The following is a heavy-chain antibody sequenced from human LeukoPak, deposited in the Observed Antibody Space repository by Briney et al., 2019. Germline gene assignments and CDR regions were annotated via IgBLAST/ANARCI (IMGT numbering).Heavy chain of an antibody. CDR1: GYTFTVYY. V-gene: IGHV1-2*02. J-gene: IGHJ4*02. Sequence: ASVTVSFTASGYTFTVYYMYWIRQAPEHGGEGMAWIHTNSGGTNSTQKFQGRVTMTRDTSISTAYMELSSLTFDDTAVYSCGRGTIAVVAADVRTDQWGEGTLVTVSS. CDR3: GRGTIAVVAADVRTDQ. CDR2: IHTNSGGT. D-gene: IGHD2-15*01.